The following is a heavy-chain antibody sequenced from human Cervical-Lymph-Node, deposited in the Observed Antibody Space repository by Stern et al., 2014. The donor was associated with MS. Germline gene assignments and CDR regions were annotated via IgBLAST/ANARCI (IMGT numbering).Heavy chain of an antibody. J-gene: IGHJ2*01. CDR3: TKDRAALSSHYFTL. CDR2: LSWNSSDI. Sequence: EVQLVESGGGLVQPGGSLRLSCLASGFTFGGYAMHWVRQAPGRGLEWVSSLSWNSSDIGYADSVKGRFTVSRDNAKNSLYLQMNSLRPEDTAFYFCTKDRAALSSHYFTLWGRGTLVTVSS. D-gene: IGHD6-13*01. V-gene: IGHV3-9*01. CDR1: GFTFGGYA.